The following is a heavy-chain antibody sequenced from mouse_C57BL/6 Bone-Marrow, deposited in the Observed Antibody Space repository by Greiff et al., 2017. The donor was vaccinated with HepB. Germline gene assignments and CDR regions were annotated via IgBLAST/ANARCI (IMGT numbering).Heavy chain of an antibody. J-gene: IGHJ4*01. CDR3: AGVWVYYAMDY. CDR1: GFTFSSYG. Sequence: EVHLVESGGDLVKPGGSLKLPCAASGFTFSSYGMSWVRQTPDKRLEWVATISSGGSYTYYPDSVKGRFTISRDNAKNTLYLQMSSLKSEDTAMYYCAGVWVYYAMDYWGQGTSVTVSS. CDR2: ISSGGSYT. D-gene: IGHD4-1*01. V-gene: IGHV5-6*01.